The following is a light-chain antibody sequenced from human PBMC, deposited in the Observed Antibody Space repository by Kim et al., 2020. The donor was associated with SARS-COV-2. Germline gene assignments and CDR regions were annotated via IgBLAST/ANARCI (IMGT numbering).Light chain of an antibody. J-gene: IGLJ2*01. CDR2: RNN. Sequence: QSVLTQPPSASGTPGQRVTISCSGSSSNIGSNYVYWYQQLPGTAPKLLIYRNNQRPSGVPDRFSGSKSGTSASLAISGLRSEDEADYYCCSYVVFGG. V-gene: IGLV1-47*01. CDR3: CSYVV. CDR1: SSNIGSNY.